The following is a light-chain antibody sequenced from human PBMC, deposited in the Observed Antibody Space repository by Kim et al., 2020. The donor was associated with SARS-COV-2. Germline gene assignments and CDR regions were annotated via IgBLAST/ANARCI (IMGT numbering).Light chain of an antibody. V-gene: IGLV3-21*03. J-gene: IGLJ2*01. CDR1: NIGSKR. CDR3: QVWDRSSEHVV. CDR2: DDS. Sequence: SYELTQPPSVSVAPGKTDRITCGGNNIGSKRVHWYQQKPGQAPVLVVYDDSDQPAGIPERFSGSNSGNTATLTISRVEAGDEADYYCQVWDRSSEHVVFGGGTQLTVL.